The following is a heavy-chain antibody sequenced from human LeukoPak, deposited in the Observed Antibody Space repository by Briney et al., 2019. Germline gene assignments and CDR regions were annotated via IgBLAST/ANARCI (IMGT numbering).Heavy chain of an antibody. CDR1: GYTFTSYD. J-gene: IGHJ6*02. V-gene: IGHV1-8*01. CDR3: ARWLGWGTTYYYYYGMDV. CDR2: MNPNSGNT. D-gene: IGHD3-16*01. Sequence: ASVKVSCKASGYTFTSYDINWVRQATGQGLEWMGWMNPNSGNTGYAQKFQGRVTMTRNTSISTAYMELSSLRSEDTAVYYCARWLGWGTTYYYYYGMDVWGQGTTVTVSS.